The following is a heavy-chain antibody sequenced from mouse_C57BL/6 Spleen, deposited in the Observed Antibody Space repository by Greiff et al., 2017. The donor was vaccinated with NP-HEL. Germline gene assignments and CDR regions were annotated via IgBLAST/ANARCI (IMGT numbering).Heavy chain of an antibody. CDR3: ARPRKPFDGYDGAWFAY. D-gene: IGHD2-2*01. Sequence: QVQLQQPGAELVKPGASVKLSCKASGYTFTSYWMQWVKQRPGQGLEWIGEIDPSDSYTNYNQKFKGKATLTVDTSSSTAYMQLSSLTSEDSAVYYCARPRKPFDGYDGAWFAYLGQGTLVTVSA. CDR2: IDPSDSYT. CDR1: GYTFTSYW. J-gene: IGHJ3*01. V-gene: IGHV1-50*01.